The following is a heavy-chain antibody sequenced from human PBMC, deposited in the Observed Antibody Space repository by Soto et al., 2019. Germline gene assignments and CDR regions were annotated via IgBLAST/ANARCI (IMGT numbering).Heavy chain of an antibody. V-gene: IGHV1-69*13. D-gene: IGHD1-1*01. CDR3: ASSSGTTSPSADY. CDR2: IIPIFGTA. J-gene: IGHJ4*02. Sequence: SVKVSCKASGGTFSSYAISWVRQAPGQGLEWMGGIIPIFGTANYAQKFQGRVTITADESTSTAYMELSSLRSEDTAVYYCASSSGTTSPSADYWGQGALVTVSS. CDR1: GGTFSSYA.